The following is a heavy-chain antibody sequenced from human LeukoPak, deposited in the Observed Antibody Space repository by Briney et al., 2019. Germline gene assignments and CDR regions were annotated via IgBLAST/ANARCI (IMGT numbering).Heavy chain of an antibody. Sequence: GGSLRLSCAASGFTFSSYSMNWVRQAAGKGREWVSSISSSSSYIYDADSVKGRFTISRDNAKNALYLQMNSLRAEDTAVYYCATLGQQLVEGDDAFDIWGQGTMVTVSS. D-gene: IGHD6-13*01. CDR1: GFTFSSYS. V-gene: IGHV3-21*01. CDR2: ISSSSSYI. CDR3: ATLGQQLVEGDDAFDI. J-gene: IGHJ3*02.